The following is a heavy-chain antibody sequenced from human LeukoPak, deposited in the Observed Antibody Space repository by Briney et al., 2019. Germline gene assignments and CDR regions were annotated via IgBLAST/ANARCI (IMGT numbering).Heavy chain of an antibody. CDR2: IIPILGIA. V-gene: IGHV1-69*04. CDR3: ARGTRRWEPGDYYYYYGMDV. J-gene: IGHJ6*02. CDR1: GGTFSSYA. D-gene: IGHD1-26*01. Sequence: SVKVSCKASGGTFSSYAISWVRQAPGQGLEWMGRIIPILGIANYAQKFQGRVTITADKSTSTAYMELSSLRSEDTAVYYCARGTRRWEPGDYYYYYGMDVWGQGTTVTVSS.